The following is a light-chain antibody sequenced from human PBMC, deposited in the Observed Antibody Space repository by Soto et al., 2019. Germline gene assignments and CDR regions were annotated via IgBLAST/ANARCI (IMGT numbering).Light chain of an antibody. CDR2: DAS. CDR3: QQRSNWPT. V-gene: IGKV3-11*01. J-gene: IGKJ5*01. Sequence: IVLTQSPATLSLSPGERATLSCRASQSVSSYLAWYQQKPGQAPRLLIYDASNRATGIPARFSGSGSRTDFTLTISSLEPEDFAVYYCQQRSNWPTFGQGTRLEVK. CDR1: QSVSSY.